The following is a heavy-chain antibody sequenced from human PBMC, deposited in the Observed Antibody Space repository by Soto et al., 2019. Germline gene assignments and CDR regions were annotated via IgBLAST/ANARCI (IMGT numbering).Heavy chain of an antibody. CDR2: ISSSSSHI. J-gene: IGHJ4*02. CDR3: ARDLAAAAY. V-gene: IGHV3-21*04. D-gene: IGHD6-13*01. CDR1: GFTFSSYS. Sequence: GGSLRLSWAASGFTFSSYSMSWVRQAPGKGLEWVSSISSSSSHIYYADSVKGRFTISRDNATSTVYLELSSLRSDDTAVYYCARDLAAAAYWGQGTLVTVSS.